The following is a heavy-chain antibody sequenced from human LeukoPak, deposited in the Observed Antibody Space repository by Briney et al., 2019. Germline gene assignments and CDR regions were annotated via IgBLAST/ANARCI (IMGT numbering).Heavy chain of an antibody. CDR1: GFTFSSYE. CDR2: ISSSGSTI. CDR3: ARDRFWGMVAYSYYLDV. Sequence: GGSLRLSCAASGFTFSSYEMNWVRQAPGKGLEWVSYISSSGSTIYYADSVKGRFTISRDNATNSLYLQMNSLRAEDTAVYYCARDRFWGMVAYSYYLDVWGKGTTVTVSS. V-gene: IGHV3-48*03. D-gene: IGHD3-16*01. J-gene: IGHJ6*03.